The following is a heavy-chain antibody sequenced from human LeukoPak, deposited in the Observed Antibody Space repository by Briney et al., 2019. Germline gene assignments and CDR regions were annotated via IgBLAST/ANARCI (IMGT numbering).Heavy chain of an antibody. D-gene: IGHD4-4*01. CDR2: IWYDGSNK. V-gene: IGHV3-33*08. CDR1: GFTFSNAW. J-gene: IGHJ4*02. Sequence: GGSLRLSCAVSGFTFSNAWMSWVRQAPGKGLEWVAVIWYDGSNKYYADSVKGRFTISRDNSKNTLYLQMNSLRAEDTAVYYCARTDYSNYDTPFDYWGQGTLVTVSS. CDR3: ARTDYSNYDTPFDY.